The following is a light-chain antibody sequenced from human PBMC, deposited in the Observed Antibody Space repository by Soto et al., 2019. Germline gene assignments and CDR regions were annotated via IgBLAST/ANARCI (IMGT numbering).Light chain of an antibody. V-gene: IGLV1-44*01. CDR1: YSNVGANP. Sequence: QSVLAQPPSASGTPGQTVTISCSGSYSNVGANPVSWYQQVPGRAPQLLIYSNNQRPAGVHGRFSGSRSDTSASLSISGLQSADEVDYYCASWDDTLNDYVFGTGTKVTVL. J-gene: IGLJ1*01. CDR3: ASWDDTLNDYV. CDR2: SNN.